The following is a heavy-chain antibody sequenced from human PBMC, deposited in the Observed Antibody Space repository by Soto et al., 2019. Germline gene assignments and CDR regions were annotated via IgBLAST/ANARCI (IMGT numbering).Heavy chain of an antibody. D-gene: IGHD3-3*01. Sequence: PGESLKISCKGSGYSFTSYWIGWVRQLPGKGLEWMGIIYPGDSDTRYSPSFQGQVTISADKSISTAYLQWSSLKASDTAVYYCAKHTYSDFWPGHYYYLGFWGQGTLVTVSS. CDR3: AKHTYSDFWPGHYYYLGF. CDR2: IYPGDSDT. V-gene: IGHV5-51*01. CDR1: GYSFTSYW. J-gene: IGHJ4*02.